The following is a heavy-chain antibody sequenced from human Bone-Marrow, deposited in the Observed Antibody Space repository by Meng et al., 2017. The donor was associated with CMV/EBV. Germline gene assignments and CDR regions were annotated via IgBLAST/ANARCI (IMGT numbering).Heavy chain of an antibody. CDR2: ISAYNGNT. Sequence: ASVKVSCKASGYTFTSYGISWVRQAPGQGLEWMGWISAYNGNTNYAQKLQGRVTMTTDTSTGTAYMELRSLRSDDTAVYYCARENWAGSSSWYGVDPTINYGMDVWGQGTTVTVSS. V-gene: IGHV1-18*01. J-gene: IGHJ6*02. CDR3: ARENWAGSSSWYGVDPTINYGMDV. D-gene: IGHD6-13*01. CDR1: GYTFTSYG.